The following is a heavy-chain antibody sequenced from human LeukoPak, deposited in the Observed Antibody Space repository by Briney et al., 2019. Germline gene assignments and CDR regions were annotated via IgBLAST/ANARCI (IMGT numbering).Heavy chain of an antibody. J-gene: IGHJ6*02. D-gene: IGHD6-6*01. V-gene: IGHV4-59*01. Sequence: NTSETLSLTCTVSGGSISSYYWSWIRQPPGKGLEWIGYIYYSGSTNYNPSLKSRVTISVDTSKNQFSLKLSSVTAADTAVYYCARALYSNSYYYYYGMDVWGQGTTVTVSS. CDR1: GGSISSYY. CDR3: ARALYSNSYYYYYGMDV. CDR2: IYYSGST.